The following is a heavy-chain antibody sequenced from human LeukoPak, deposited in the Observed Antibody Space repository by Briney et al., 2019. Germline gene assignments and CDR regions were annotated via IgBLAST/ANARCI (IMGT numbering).Heavy chain of an antibody. D-gene: IGHD3-9*01. Sequence: GESLKISCKGSGYSFTSYWISWVRQMPGKGLEWMGRIDPRDSYTNYSPSFQGHVTISADKSISTAYLRWSSLKASDTAMYYCATGLHGMDVWGQGTTVTVSS. V-gene: IGHV5-10-1*01. J-gene: IGHJ6*02. CDR1: GYSFTSYW. CDR3: ATGLHGMDV. CDR2: IDPRDSYT.